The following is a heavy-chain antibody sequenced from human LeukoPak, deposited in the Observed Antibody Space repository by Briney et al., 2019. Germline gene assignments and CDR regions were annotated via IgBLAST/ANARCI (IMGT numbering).Heavy chain of an antibody. Sequence: GESLKISCKGSGYSFTSYWNGWVRQMPGKGLEWMGIIYPGDSDTRYSPYFQGQVTISADKSISTAYLQWSSLKASDTAMYYCARRRGTGTTATEIDYWGQGTLVTVSS. V-gene: IGHV5-51*01. CDR2: IYPGDSDT. J-gene: IGHJ4*02. CDR3: ARRRGTGTTATEIDY. D-gene: IGHD1-1*01. CDR1: GYSFTSYW.